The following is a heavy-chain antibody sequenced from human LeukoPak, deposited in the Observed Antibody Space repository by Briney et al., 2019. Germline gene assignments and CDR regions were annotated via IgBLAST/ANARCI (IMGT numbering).Heavy chain of an antibody. CDR3: AKEGALRDFDY. CDR2: IRYDGNNK. V-gene: IGHV3-30*02. CDR1: GFTFSNYG. Sequence: GGSLRLSCAASGFTFSNYGMHRVRQAPGKGLEWVAVIRYDGNNKYYADSVKGRFTISRDNSKNTLYLQMNSLRAEDTAVYYCAKEGALRDFDYWGQGALVTVSS. J-gene: IGHJ4*02. D-gene: IGHD3-16*01.